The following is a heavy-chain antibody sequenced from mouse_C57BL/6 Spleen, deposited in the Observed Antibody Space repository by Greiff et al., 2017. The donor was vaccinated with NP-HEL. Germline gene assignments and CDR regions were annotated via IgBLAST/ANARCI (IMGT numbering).Heavy chain of an antibody. J-gene: IGHJ1*03. CDR2: IWTGGGT. CDR3: ARARNDYDNSWYFDV. CDR1: GFSLTSYA. V-gene: IGHV2-9-1*01. D-gene: IGHD2-4*01. Sequence: VQLVESGPGLVAPSQSLSITCTVSGFSLTSYAISWVRQPPGKGLEWLGVIWTGGGTNYNSALKSRLSISKDNSKSQVFLKMNSLQTDDTARYYCARARNDYDNSWYFDVWGTGTTVTVSS.